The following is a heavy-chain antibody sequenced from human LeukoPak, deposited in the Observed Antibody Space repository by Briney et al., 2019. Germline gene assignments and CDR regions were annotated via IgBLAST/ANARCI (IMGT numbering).Heavy chain of an antibody. CDR1: GGTFSSYA. CDR3: ARAKDSSSSYYYYYMDV. J-gene: IGHJ6*03. V-gene: IGHV1-69*13. Sequence: SVKVSCKASGGTFSSYAISWVRQAPGQGLEWMGGIIPIFGTANYAQKFQGRVTIVADESTSTAYMELSSLRSEDTAVYYCARAKDSSSSYYYYYMDVWGKGTTVTVSS. CDR2: IIPIFGTA. D-gene: IGHD6-6*01.